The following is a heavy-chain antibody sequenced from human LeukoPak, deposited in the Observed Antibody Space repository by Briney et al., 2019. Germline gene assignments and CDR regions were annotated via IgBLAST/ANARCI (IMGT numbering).Heavy chain of an antibody. CDR1: GYTFINYG. CDR2: ISVYNDDT. V-gene: IGHV1-18*01. J-gene: IGHJ6*03. Sequence: GASVTVSCKASGYTFINYGINWVRQAPGQGLEWMGWISVYNDDTNFAPKFQDRVTLTTDTSTNTAYMELRSLRSDDTAVYYCARETYMDVWGKGTTVTISS. CDR3: ARETYMDV.